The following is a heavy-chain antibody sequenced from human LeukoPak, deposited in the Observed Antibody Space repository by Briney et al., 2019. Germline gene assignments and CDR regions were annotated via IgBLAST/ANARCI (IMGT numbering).Heavy chain of an antibody. CDR3: AREEMATINPYYYYGMDV. CDR2: INPSGGST. CDR1: GYTFTNYY. V-gene: IGHV1-46*01. D-gene: IGHD5-24*01. J-gene: IGHJ6*02. Sequence: GASVKVSCKASGYTFTNYYIHWVRQAPGQGLEWMGIINPSGGSTSYAQKFQGRVTMTRDTSTSTVYMELSSLRSEDTAVYYCAREEMATINPYYYYGMDVWGQGTTVTVSS.